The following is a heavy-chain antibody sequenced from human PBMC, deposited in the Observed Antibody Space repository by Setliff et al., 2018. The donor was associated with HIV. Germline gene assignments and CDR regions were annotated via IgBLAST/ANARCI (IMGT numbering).Heavy chain of an antibody. V-gene: IGHV4-31*03. D-gene: IGHD2-2*01. CDR2: IYYKRNT. Sequence: SETLSLTCSVSGDSINSGGYDWGWLRQHPGKGLEWIGYIYYKRNTYYNPSLKSRVSVSLDTSKNQFSLQLSSVTAADTAVYYCAREAPADSSSTSYYFDYWGQGTLVTVSS. CDR3: AREAPADSSSTSYYFDY. J-gene: IGHJ4*02. CDR1: GDSINSGGYD.